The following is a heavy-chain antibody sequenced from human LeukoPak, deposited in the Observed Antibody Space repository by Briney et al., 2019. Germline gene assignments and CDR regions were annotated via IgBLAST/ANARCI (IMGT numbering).Heavy chain of an antibody. Sequence: ASVKVSCKASGYTFTSYDINWVRQATGHGLEWMGWMNPNSGNTGYAQKFQGRVTITRNTSISTAYMELSSLRSEDTAVYYCARALDSSSWYYYYMDVWGKGTTVTVSS. V-gene: IGHV1-8*03. CDR2: MNPNSGNT. CDR3: ARALDSSSWYYYYMDV. J-gene: IGHJ6*03. D-gene: IGHD6-13*01. CDR1: GYTFTSYD.